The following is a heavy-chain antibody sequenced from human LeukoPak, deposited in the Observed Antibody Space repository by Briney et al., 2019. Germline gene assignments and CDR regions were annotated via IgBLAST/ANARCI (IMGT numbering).Heavy chain of an antibody. CDR1: GGSFSGYY. Sequence: PSETLSLTCAVYGGSFSGYYWSWIRQPPGKGLEWIGEINHSGSTNYNPSLKSRVTISVDTSKNQFSLKLSSVTAADTAVYYCARGRRGTYYYGSGSGPAFDYWGQGTLVTVSS. V-gene: IGHV4-34*01. J-gene: IGHJ4*02. CDR3: ARGRRGTYYYGSGSGPAFDY. D-gene: IGHD3-10*01. CDR2: INHSGST.